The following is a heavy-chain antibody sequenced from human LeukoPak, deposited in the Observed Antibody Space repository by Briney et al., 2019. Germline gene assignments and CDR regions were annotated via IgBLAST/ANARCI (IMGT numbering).Heavy chain of an antibody. CDR2: INPNSGGT. V-gene: IGHV1-2*02. D-gene: IGHD3-22*01. Sequence: RASVKVSCKASGYTFTGYYMHWVRQAPGQGLEWMGWINPNSGGTNYAQKFQGRVTMTRDTSISTAYMELNRLRSDDTAVYYCARSYYDSSGYYYAPGTLDYWGQGTLVTVSS. CDR1: GYTFTGYY. CDR3: ARSYYDSSGYYYAPGTLDY. J-gene: IGHJ4*02.